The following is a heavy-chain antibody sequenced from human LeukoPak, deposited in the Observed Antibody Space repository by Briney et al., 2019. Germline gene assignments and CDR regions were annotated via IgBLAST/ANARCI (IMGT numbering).Heavy chain of an antibody. CDR1: GYTFTGYY. Sequence: ASVTVSCKASGYTFTGYYMHWVRQAPGQGLEWMGRINPNSGGTNYAQKFQGRVTMTRDTSISTAYMELSRLRSDDTAVYYCAREEGNVGFLEWLRARYYFDYWGQGTLVTVSS. CDR2: INPNSGGT. D-gene: IGHD3-3*01. J-gene: IGHJ4*02. CDR3: AREEGNVGFLEWLRARYYFDY. V-gene: IGHV1-2*06.